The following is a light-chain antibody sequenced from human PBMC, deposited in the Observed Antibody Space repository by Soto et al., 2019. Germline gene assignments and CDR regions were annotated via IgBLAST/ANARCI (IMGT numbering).Light chain of an antibody. CDR3: QQYDNWPRT. J-gene: IGKJ1*01. CDR2: DAS. V-gene: IGKV3-15*01. Sequence: EIVMTQSPATLSVSPGERATLSCRASQSISSNLAWYQQTPGQAPRPLIYDASTRATGVPARFGGSGSGTEFTLTLSNLQSEDFAIYYCQQYDNWPRTFGQGTKVEVK. CDR1: QSISSN.